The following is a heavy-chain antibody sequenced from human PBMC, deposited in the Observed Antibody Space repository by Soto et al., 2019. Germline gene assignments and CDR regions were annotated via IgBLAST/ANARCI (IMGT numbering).Heavy chain of an antibody. CDR3: AKLMYYYDSSGSTGAFDI. D-gene: IGHD3-22*01. Sequence: EVQLLESGGGLVQPGGSLRLSCAASGFTFSSYAMSWVRQAPGKGLEWVSAISGSGGSTYYADSVKGRFTISRDNSKNTLYLQMNSLRAEDTAVYYCAKLMYYYDSSGSTGAFDIWGQGTMVTVSS. CDR1: GFTFSSYA. J-gene: IGHJ3*02. CDR2: ISGSGGST. V-gene: IGHV3-23*01.